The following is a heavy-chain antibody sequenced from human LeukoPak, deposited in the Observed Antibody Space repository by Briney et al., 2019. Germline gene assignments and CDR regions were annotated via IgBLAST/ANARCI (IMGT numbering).Heavy chain of an antibody. D-gene: IGHD3-10*01. J-gene: IGHJ4*02. V-gene: IGHV3-23*01. Sequence: GGSLRLSCAASGFTFSSYSMNWVRQAPGKGLEWVSLISGSGGNTYYADSVKGRFTISRDNSKNTLYLQMNSLRAEDTAVYYCAKAYGSETYTFEYWGQGPLVTVSS. CDR1: GFTFSSYS. CDR3: AKAYGSETYTFEY. CDR2: ISGSGGNT.